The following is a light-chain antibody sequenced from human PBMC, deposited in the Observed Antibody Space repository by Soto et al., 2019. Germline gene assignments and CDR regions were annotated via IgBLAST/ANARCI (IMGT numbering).Light chain of an antibody. V-gene: IGLV2-8*01. J-gene: IGLJ1*01. CDR3: CSYTCSNGIGV. CDR2: EVR. Sequence: QSALTQSPSASGSPGESVTLSCTGSSSHSSCYNDVSWYQQHTGKGPKLVLYEVRNQRSGVPDRFPCSKSGNTADLTVTGLQGEYEADDYCCSYTCSNGIGVFGPGTKLTVL. CDR1: SSHSSCYND.